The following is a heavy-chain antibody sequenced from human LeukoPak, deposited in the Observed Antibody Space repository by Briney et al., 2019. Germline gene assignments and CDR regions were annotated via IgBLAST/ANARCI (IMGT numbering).Heavy chain of an antibody. V-gene: IGHV3-11*01. D-gene: IGHD6-19*01. Sequence: GGSLRLSCAASGFTFSSYGMSWIRQAPGKGLEWVSYISSSGSTVYYADSVKGRFTISRDNAKNSLYLQMNSLRAEDTAVYYCATGYSSGWTFFDYWGQGTLVTVSS. CDR2: ISSSGSTV. CDR3: ATGYSSGWTFFDY. CDR1: GFTFSSYG. J-gene: IGHJ4*02.